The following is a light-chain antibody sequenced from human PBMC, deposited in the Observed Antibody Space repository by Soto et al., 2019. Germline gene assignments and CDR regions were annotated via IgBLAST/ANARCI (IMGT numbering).Light chain of an antibody. J-gene: IGLJ2*01. Sequence: NFMLTQPHSVSESPGKTVTISCTRSSGSIANNYVQWYQQRPGSAPTAVIYESKQRPSWVPDRFSGSTDGSSNSASLTISGLQAEDEADYYCQSYDSSFVVFGGGTKVTVL. CDR1: SGSIANNY. CDR3: QSYDSSFVV. V-gene: IGLV6-57*04. CDR2: ESK.